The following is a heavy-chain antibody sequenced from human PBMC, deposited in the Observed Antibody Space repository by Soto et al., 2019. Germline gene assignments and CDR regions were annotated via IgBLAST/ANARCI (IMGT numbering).Heavy chain of an antibody. Sequence: EVQLVESEGGLIQPGGSLRLSCAASGFTVSSNYMTWVRQAPGKGLEWVSAIYSGGSTYYADSVKGRFTISRDNSKNTLYLQMNSLRAEDTAVYYCARARSTAAGLFDYWGLGTLVTVSS. D-gene: IGHD6-13*01. CDR3: ARARSTAAGLFDY. CDR2: IYSGGST. CDR1: GFTVSSNY. J-gene: IGHJ4*02. V-gene: IGHV3-53*01.